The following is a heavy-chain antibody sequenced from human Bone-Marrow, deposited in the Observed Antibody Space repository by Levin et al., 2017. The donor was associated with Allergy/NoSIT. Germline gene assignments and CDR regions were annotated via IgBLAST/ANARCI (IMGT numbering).Heavy chain of an antibody. Sequence: PSETLSLTCSVSGGSVRDSSFYWGWIRQSPGKGLEWLGSIYYSGRTHYNPYRQGQVTIFVDTSRNQFSLKVASVTAADAGVYFCARLGYSSGKMDSWGQGTLVTVPS. D-gene: IGHD6-19*01. CDR1: GGSVRDSSFY. J-gene: IGHJ5*01. CDR3: ARLGYSSGKMDS. CDR2: IYYSGRT. V-gene: IGHV4-39*01.